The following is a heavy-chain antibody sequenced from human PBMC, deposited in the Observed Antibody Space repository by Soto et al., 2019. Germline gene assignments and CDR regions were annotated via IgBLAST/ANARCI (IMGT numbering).Heavy chain of an antibody. CDR1: GGSVSSGSYY. Sequence: QVQLQESGPGLVKPSETLSLTCTVSGGSVSSGSYYWSWIRQPPGKVLEWIGYIYYSGSTNYNPSLKSRVTISVDTSKNQFSLKLSSVTAADTAVYYCARARGGNWNYAPRYFDYWGQGTLVTVSS. J-gene: IGHJ4*02. D-gene: IGHD1-7*01. V-gene: IGHV4-61*01. CDR2: IYYSGST. CDR3: ARARGGNWNYAPRYFDY.